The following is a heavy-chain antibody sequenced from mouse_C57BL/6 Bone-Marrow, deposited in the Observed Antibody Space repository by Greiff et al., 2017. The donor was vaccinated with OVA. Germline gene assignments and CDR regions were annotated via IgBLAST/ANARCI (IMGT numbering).Heavy chain of an antibody. CDR3: ARAPIYYYGSSYVKYFDY. CDR1: GYTFTSYW. D-gene: IGHD1-1*01. V-gene: IGHV1-72*01. J-gene: IGHJ2*01. CDR2: IDPNSGGT. Sequence: QVQLQQPGAELVKPGASVKLSCKASGYTFTSYWMHWVKQRPGRGLEWIGRIDPNSGGTKYNEKFKSKATLTVDKPSSTAYMQLSSLTSEDSAVYYGARAPIYYYGSSYVKYFDYWGQGTTLTVSS.